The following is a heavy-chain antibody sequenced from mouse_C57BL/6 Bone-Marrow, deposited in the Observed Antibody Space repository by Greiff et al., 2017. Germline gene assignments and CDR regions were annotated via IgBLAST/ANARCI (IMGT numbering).Heavy chain of an antibody. Sequence: EVKVEESGGDLVKPGGSLKLSCAASGFTFSSYGMSWVRQTPDKRLEWVATISSGGSYTYYPDSVKGRFTISRDNAKNTLYLQMSSLKSEDTAMYYWARHLYYGNYGFYAMDYWGQGTSVTVSS. V-gene: IGHV5-6*02. CDR2: ISSGGSYT. CDR1: GFTFSSYG. J-gene: IGHJ4*01. D-gene: IGHD2-1*01. CDR3: ARHLYYGNYGFYAMDY.